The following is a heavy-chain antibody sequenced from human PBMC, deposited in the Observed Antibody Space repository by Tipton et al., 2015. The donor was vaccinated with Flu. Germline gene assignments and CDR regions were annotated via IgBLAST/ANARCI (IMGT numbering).Heavy chain of an antibody. J-gene: IGHJ4*01. CDR1: GEALGTHY. Sequence: GEALGTHYWTWFRQPAGERLEWIWRIFATGTAIYNPSLRSRVTMSVDTSKNQFSLNLTSVTAADTAVYYRARLPRHYGDYPLDYWGPGIMVTVSS. V-gene: IGHV4-4*07. CDR2: IFATGTA. CDR3: ARLPRHYGDYPLDY. D-gene: IGHD4-17*01.